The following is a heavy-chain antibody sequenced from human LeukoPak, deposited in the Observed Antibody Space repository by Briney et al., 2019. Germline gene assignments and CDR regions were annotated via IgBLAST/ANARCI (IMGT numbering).Heavy chain of an antibody. CDR3: ARDVGYCSSTSCWNAYYYYYYMDV. V-gene: IGHV3-30*02. CDR1: GFTFSHYG. D-gene: IGHD2-2*01. CDR2: IRYDGSNT. J-gene: IGHJ6*03. Sequence: GGSLRLSCAASGFTFSHYGMHWVRQAPGKGLEWVAFIRYDGSNTYYADSVKGRFTISRDNAKNSLYLQMNSLRAEDTAVYYCARDVGYCSSTSCWNAYYYYYYMDVWGKGTTVTVSS.